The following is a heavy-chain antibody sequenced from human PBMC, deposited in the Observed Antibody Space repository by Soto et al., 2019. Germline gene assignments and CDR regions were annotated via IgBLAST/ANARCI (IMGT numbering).Heavy chain of an antibody. V-gene: IGHV4-59*01. CDR2: IFYTENT. CDR1: GVSISSYY. J-gene: IGHJ4*02. CDR3: ARVNRGAFDY. Sequence: PSETLSLTCTVSGVSISSYYWSWIRQPPGKGLEWIGSIFYTENTDYNPSLKSRVTISIXXXXXXFXLXLXXXTAADTAIYYCARVNRGAFDYWGQGTLVTVSS.